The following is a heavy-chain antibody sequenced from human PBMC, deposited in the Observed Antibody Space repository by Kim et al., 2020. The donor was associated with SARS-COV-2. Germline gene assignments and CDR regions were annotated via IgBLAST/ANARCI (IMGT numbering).Heavy chain of an antibody. J-gene: IGHJ3*02. D-gene: IGHD6-19*01. Sequence: NYAQKFQERVTITRDMSTSTAYMELSSLRSEDTAVYYCAADPSSSDAFDIWGQGTMVTVSS. CDR3: AADPSSSDAFDI. V-gene: IGHV1-58*01.